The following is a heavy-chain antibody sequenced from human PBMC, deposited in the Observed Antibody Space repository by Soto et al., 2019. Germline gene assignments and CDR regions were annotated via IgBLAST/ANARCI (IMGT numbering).Heavy chain of an antibody. V-gene: IGHV1-69*13. J-gene: IGHJ5*02. CDR1: GYTSTDYY. Sequence: SVKVSCKASGYTSTDYYMHWVRQAPGQGLEWMGGIIPIFGTANYAQKFQGRVTITADESTSTAYMELSSLRSEDTAVYYCARDPDIVVVPAAQNWFDPWGQGTLVTVSS. D-gene: IGHD2-2*01. CDR3: ARDPDIVVVPAAQNWFDP. CDR2: IIPIFGTA.